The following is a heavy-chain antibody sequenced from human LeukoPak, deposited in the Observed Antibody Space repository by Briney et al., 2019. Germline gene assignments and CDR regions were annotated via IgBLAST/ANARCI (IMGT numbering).Heavy chain of an antibody. D-gene: IGHD3-16*01. J-gene: IGHJ4*02. CDR3: AKDAGDQGNFDY. CDR1: GFTFRSYA. CDR2: ISYDGNNQ. Sequence: GRSLRLSCAASGFTFRSYAMHWVRQAPGTGLEWVSFISYDGNNQYYADSVKGRFTISRDNSKNTLYLQMNSLRTEDTAVYYCAKDAGDQGNFDYWGQGTLVTVSS. V-gene: IGHV3-30*04.